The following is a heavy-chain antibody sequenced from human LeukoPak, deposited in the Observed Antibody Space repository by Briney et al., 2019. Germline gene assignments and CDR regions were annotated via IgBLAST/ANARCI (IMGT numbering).Heavy chain of an antibody. V-gene: IGHV3-53*01. J-gene: IGHJ6*03. D-gene: IGHD6-13*01. Sequence: SLRLSCAASGLTDRRNYMNWVTETPGKGLEGVSGIYTGGSTFYADSVKGRFTICRDNHKNTVYLQMNSLRAEDTAVYYCASTQHRENYYYMDVWGKGTTVTVSS. CDR2: IYTGGST. CDR1: GLTDRRNY. CDR3: ASTQHRENYYYMDV.